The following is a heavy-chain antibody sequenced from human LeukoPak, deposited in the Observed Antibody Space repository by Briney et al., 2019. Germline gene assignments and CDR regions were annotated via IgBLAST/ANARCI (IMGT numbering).Heavy chain of an antibody. CDR3: ARAYCSGGSCPNGINV. CDR1: GFTFSSYW. Sequence: GGSLRLSCAASGFTFSSYWMHWVRQAPGKGLVWVSRINTDGSSTRYADSVKGRFTISRDIAKNTLYLQMNSLRAEDTAVYYCARAYCSGGSCPNGINVWGQGTTVTVSS. J-gene: IGHJ6*02. D-gene: IGHD2-15*01. CDR2: INTDGSST. V-gene: IGHV3-74*01.